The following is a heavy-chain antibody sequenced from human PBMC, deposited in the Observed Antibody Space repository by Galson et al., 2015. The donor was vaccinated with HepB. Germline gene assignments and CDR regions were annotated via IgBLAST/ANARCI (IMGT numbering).Heavy chain of an antibody. V-gene: IGHV1-2*06. CDR1: GYRFTAYY. CDR3: ARVGVDCSSTGCYFWFDP. Sequence: SVKVSCKASGYRFTAYYIHWVRQAPGQGLEWMGRINPNSGGTNYAQKFRGRVTMTRDTSISTAYMELNRLRYDDTAIYYCARVGVDCSSTGCYFWFDPWGQGTLVTVSS. CDR2: INPNSGGT. D-gene: IGHD2-2*01. J-gene: IGHJ5*02.